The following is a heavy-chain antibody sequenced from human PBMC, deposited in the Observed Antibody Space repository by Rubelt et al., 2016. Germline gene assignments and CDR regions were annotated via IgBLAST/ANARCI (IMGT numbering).Heavy chain of an antibody. D-gene: IGHD2-2*01. V-gene: IGHV3-53*01. Sequence: GFTVSSNYMSWVRQAPGKGLEWVSVIYSGGSTYYADSVKGRFTISRDNSKNTLYLQMNSLRAEDTAVYYCATLVVPAEDAFDIWGQGTMVTVSS. CDR2: IYSGGST. CDR3: ATLVVPAEDAFDI. CDR1: GFTVSSNY. J-gene: IGHJ3*02.